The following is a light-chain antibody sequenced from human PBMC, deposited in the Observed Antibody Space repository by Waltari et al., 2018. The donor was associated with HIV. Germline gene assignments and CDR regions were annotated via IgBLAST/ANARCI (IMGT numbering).Light chain of an antibody. CDR3: QQSHSTLLT. V-gene: IGKV1-39*01. CDR1: QSIDNY. CDR2: AAS. J-gene: IGKJ4*01. Sequence: DIQMTQSPSSLSASVGDRVTITCRTRQSIDNYLNWYQQKPGQAPNLLIYAASSLQSGVPSRFSGSGSGTDFTITISSLHPEDFATYYCQQSHSTLLTFGGGTKVEIK.